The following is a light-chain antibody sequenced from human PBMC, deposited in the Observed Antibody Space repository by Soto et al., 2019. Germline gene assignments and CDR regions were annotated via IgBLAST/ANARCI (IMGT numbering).Light chain of an antibody. Sequence: QAVVTQPPSVSGAPGQRVTISCTGSGSNLGAGYDVHWYQHLPETAPKLLMYRNSNRPSGVPDRFSGSKSGTSASLAITGLQAEDEADFYCQSYDSSLSAWVFGGGTKVTVL. J-gene: IGLJ3*02. CDR2: RNS. CDR3: QSYDSSLSAWV. CDR1: GSNLGAGYD. V-gene: IGLV1-40*01.